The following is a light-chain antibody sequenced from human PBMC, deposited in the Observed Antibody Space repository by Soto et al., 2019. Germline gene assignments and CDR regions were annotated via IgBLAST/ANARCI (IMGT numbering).Light chain of an antibody. CDR1: QSVSDN. CDR3: QQYNKWPRT. Sequence: EIVMTQSPATLSVSPGGRATLSCRTSQSVSDNLAWYQQKPGQAPRLLIFGASTRATDIPARFSGSGSETECTLTISSLQSEDFAVYYCQQYNKWPRTFGQGTKVEIK. J-gene: IGKJ1*01. CDR2: GAS. V-gene: IGKV3-15*01.